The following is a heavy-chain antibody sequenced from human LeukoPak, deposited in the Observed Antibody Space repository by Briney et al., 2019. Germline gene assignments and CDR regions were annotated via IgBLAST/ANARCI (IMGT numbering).Heavy chain of an antibody. CDR3: ARGSEEMTTVTEHPKSCYFDY. V-gene: IGHV4-34*01. Sequence: SETLSLTCAVYGGSFSGYYWSWIRQPPGKGLEWIGEINHSGSTNYNPSLKSRVTISVDTSKNQFSLKLSSVTAADTAVYYCARGSEEMTTVTEHPKSCYFDYWGQGTLVTVSS. J-gene: IGHJ4*02. CDR1: GGSFSGYY. CDR2: INHSGST. D-gene: IGHD4-17*01.